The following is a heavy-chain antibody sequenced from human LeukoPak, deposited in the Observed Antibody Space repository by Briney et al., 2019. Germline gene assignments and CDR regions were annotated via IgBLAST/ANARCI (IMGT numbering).Heavy chain of an antibody. D-gene: IGHD3-22*01. J-gene: IGHJ4*02. V-gene: IGHV3-23*01. CDR3: AKDLWSRGSGYSPFDQ. CDR2: ITSSGGIT. Sequence: GGSLRLSCAASGFDFSNYVMTWVRQAPGKGLEWVAGITSSGGITYYSDSERGRFTISRDNSKNTLYLQMSSLRAEDTAVYYCAKDLWSRGSGYSPFDQWGQGTLVTVSS. CDR1: GFDFSNYV.